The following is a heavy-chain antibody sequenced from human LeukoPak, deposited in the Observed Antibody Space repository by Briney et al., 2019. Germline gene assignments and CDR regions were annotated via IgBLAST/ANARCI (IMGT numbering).Heavy chain of an antibody. V-gene: IGHV3-7*01. Sequence: GGSLRLSCAASGFTYSSYWMSWVRQAPGKGLEWVANIKQDGSEKYYVDSVKGRFTISRDSAKNSLSLQMNSLRAEDTAVYYCAGDSGDYVWGSYRHDAFDIWGQGTMVTVSS. CDR1: GFTYSSYW. CDR3: AGDSGDYVWGSYRHDAFDI. CDR2: IKQDGSEK. J-gene: IGHJ3*02. D-gene: IGHD3-16*02.